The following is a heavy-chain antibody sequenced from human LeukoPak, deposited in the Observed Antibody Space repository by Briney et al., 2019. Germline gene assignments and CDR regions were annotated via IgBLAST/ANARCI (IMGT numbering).Heavy chain of an antibody. V-gene: IGHV4-59*08. Sequence: SETLSLTCTVSGGFISNYYWSWIRQPPGKGLEWIGYIYYSDSNYNPSLKGRVTISEDTSKNQFSLKLSSLTAADTAVYYCARGKRRGYYESSGFDYWGQGTLVTVSS. CDR2: IYYSDS. J-gene: IGHJ4*02. D-gene: IGHD3-22*01. CDR1: GGFISNYY. CDR3: ARGKRRGYYESSGFDY.